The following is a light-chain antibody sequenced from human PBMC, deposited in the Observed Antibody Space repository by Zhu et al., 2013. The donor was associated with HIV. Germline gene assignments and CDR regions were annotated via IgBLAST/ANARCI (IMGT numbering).Light chain of an antibody. Sequence: DIVLTQSPGTLSLSPGERATLSCRASQSVRSTCLAWYQQKPGQAPRLLIYGASTRATGILARFSGSGSGTEFTLTISSLQSEDFAVYYCQQYNNWPPAYTFGQGTKLEIK. V-gene: IGKV3-15*01. CDR3: QQYNNWPPAYT. J-gene: IGKJ2*01. CDR1: QSVRST. CDR2: GAS.